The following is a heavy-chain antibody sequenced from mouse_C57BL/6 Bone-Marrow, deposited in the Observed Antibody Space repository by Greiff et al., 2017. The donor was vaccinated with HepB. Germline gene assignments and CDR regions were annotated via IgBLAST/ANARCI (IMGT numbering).Heavy chain of an antibody. CDR3: AKKGYYRDYYAMDY. J-gene: IGHJ4*01. CDR2: IWRGGST. CDR1: GFSLTSYG. Sequence: QVQLQQSGPGLVQPSQSLSITCTVSGFSLTSYGVHWVRQSPGKGLEWLGVIWRGGSTDYNAAFMSRLSITKDNSKSQVFFKMNSLQADDTAIYYCAKKGYYRDYYAMDYWGQGTSVTVSS. D-gene: IGHD2-14*01. V-gene: IGHV2-5*01.